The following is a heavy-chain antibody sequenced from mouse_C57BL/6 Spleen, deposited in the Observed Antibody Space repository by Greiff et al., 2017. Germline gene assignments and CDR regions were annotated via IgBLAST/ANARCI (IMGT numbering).Heavy chain of an antibody. D-gene: IGHD1-1*01. CDR1: GYTFTSYW. V-gene: IGHV1-69*01. Sequence: QVQLQQPGAELVMPGASVKLSCKASGYTFTSYWMYWVKQRPGQGLEWIGEIDASDSYTNYNQKFKGKSTLTVDKSSSTANMKLSSLTSEDSAVYYCARERYYGSSYDRYYFDYWGQGTTLTVSS. CDR2: IDASDSYT. CDR3: ARERYYGSSYDRYYFDY. J-gene: IGHJ2*01.